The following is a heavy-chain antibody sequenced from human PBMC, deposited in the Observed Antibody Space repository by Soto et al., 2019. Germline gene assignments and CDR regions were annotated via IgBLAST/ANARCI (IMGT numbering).Heavy chain of an antibody. D-gene: IGHD3-3*01. V-gene: IGHV3-23*01. J-gene: IGHJ4*02. CDR1: GFTFSSYA. Sequence: WGSLRLSCAASGFTFSSYAMSWVRQAPGKGLEWVSAISGSGGSTYYADSVKGRFTISRDNSKNTLYLQMNSLRAEDTAVYYCAKSRVKFGANQIGYWGQGTLVTVSS. CDR2: ISGSGGST. CDR3: AKSRVKFGANQIGY.